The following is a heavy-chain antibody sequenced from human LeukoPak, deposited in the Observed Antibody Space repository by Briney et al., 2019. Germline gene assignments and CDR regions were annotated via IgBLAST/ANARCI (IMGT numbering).Heavy chain of an antibody. Sequence: GGSLRLSCAASGFTFSNAWMNWVRQAPGKGLEWVGRSKRKIDGGTTDYAAPVTGRFTISRDDSKNMLYLQMNSLRSEDTALCYCVVDYGEADGGLWYGMDVWGQGTTVTVSS. CDR2: SKRKIDGGTT. CDR1: GFTFSNAW. J-gene: IGHJ6*02. V-gene: IGHV3-15*07. D-gene: IGHD4-17*01. CDR3: VVDYGEADGGLWYGMDV.